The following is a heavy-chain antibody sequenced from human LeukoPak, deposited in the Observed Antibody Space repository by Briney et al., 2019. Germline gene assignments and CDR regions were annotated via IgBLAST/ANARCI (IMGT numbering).Heavy chain of an antibody. CDR1: GFTFSSYG. CDR2: IWYDGSNK. V-gene: IGHV3-33*01. J-gene: IGHJ6*04. CDR3: AREVVVPAAIYYYYGMDV. Sequence: GRSLRLSCAASGFTFSSYGMHWVRQAPGKGLEWVAVIWYDGSNKYYADSVKGRLTISRDNSKNTLYLQMNSLRAEDTAVYYCAREVVVPAAIYYYYGMDVWGKGTTVTVSS. D-gene: IGHD2-2*02.